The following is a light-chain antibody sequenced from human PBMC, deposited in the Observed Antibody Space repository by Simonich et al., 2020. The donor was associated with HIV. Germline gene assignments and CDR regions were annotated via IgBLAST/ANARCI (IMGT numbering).Light chain of an antibody. J-gene: IGKJ2*01. Sequence: EVVMTQSPVTLSVSPGERATLSCRASQSVSINLAWYQQKPGQAPRLLIYGASTRATGIPARFSGSGSGTEFTLTINSLQSEDFVVYYCQQYNNWPYTFGQGTKLEIK. CDR1: QSVSIN. CDR3: QQYNNWPYT. CDR2: GAS. V-gene: IGKV3-15*01.